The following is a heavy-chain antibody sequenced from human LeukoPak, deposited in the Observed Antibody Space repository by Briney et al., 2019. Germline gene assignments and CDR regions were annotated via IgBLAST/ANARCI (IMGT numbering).Heavy chain of an antibody. Sequence: PGGSLRLSCAASGFTFSSYAMSWVRQAPGKGLEWVSAISGSGGSTYYADSVKGRFTISSDNSKNTLYLQMNSLRAEDTAVYYCAKAEYYDILTGYYDFDYWGQGTLVTVSS. CDR2: ISGSGGST. CDR3: AKAEYYDILTGYYDFDY. J-gene: IGHJ4*02. V-gene: IGHV3-23*01. CDR1: GFTFSSYA. D-gene: IGHD3-9*01.